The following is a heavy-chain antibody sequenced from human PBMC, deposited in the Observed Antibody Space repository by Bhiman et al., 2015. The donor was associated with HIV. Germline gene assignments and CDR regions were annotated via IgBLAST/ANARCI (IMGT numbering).Heavy chain of an antibody. CDR2: INWNGGST. Sequence: EVQLLESGGGVLRPGGSLRLSCEGFGFIFDDYGLSWVRQAPGKGLEWVSGINWNGGSTGYADSVKGRCTISRDNGKNSLYLQMNSLRAEDTALYYCARRDSGSLSFDMWGQGTMVTVSS. J-gene: IGHJ3*02. CDR1: GFIFDDYG. D-gene: IGHD1-26*01. CDR3: ARRDSGSLSFDM. V-gene: IGHV3-20*04.